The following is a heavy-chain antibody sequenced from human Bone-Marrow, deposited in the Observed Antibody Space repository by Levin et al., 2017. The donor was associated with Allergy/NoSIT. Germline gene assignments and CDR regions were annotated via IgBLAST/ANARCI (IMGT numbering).Heavy chain of an antibody. D-gene: IGHD2-2*01. Sequence: SETLSLTCAVYGGSFSGYYWSWIRQPPGKGLEWIGEINHSGSTNYNPSLKSRVTISVDTSKNQFSLKLSSVTAADTAVYYCARGTFGIVVVPAALGHAFDIWGQGTMVTVSS. CDR3: ARGTFGIVVVPAALGHAFDI. CDR1: GGSFSGYY. J-gene: IGHJ3*02. CDR2: INHSGST. V-gene: IGHV4-34*01.